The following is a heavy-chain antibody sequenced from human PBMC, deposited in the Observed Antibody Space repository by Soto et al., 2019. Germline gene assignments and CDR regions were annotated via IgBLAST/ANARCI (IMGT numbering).Heavy chain of an antibody. Sequence: SVKVSCKASGGTFSSYAISWVRQAPGQGLEWMGGIIPVFGTANYAQKFQGRVTITADESTSTAYMELSSLRSEDTAVYYCARVVDYDFWSGYLPRWFDPWGQGTLVTVSS. D-gene: IGHD3-3*01. V-gene: IGHV1-69*13. J-gene: IGHJ5*02. CDR1: GGTFSSYA. CDR2: IIPVFGTA. CDR3: ARVVDYDFWSGYLPRWFDP.